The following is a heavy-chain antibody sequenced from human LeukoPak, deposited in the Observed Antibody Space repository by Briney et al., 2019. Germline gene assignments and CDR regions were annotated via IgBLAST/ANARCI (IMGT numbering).Heavy chain of an antibody. V-gene: IGHV3-74*03. J-gene: IGHJ4*02. Sequence: PGGSLRLSCAASGFTFSSYWMHWVRQVPGKGLVWVSRINSDGSSTTYADSVKGRFTISRDNAKNTLYLQMNSLRAEDTAVYFCARDGIAVAGTFYYWGQGTQVTVSS. CDR1: GFTFSSYW. D-gene: IGHD6-19*01. CDR2: INSDGSST. CDR3: ARDGIAVAGTFYY.